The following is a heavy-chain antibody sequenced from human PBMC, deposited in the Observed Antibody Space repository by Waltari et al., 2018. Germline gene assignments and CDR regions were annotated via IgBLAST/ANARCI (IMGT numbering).Heavy chain of an antibody. CDR2: ISNSGSTV. J-gene: IGHJ6*03. CDR1: GFTFSNYE. CDR3: ARPSTEYYYYYYYMDV. V-gene: IGHV3-48*03. Sequence: EVQVVESGGGLVQPGGSLRLSCAASGFTFSNYEMNWVRQAPGKGLEWVSYISNSGSTVYYADSVKDRFTISRDNAKNSLYLEMNSLRAEDTAVYYCARPSTEYYYYYYYMDVWGKGTTVTVS.